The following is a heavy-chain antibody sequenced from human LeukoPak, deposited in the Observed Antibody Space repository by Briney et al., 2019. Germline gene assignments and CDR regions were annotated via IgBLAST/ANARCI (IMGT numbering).Heavy chain of an antibody. D-gene: IGHD3-22*01. V-gene: IGHV4-34*01. CDR3: ARGRTYYYDTSGYYPSIYYGMDV. J-gene: IGHJ6*02. CDR2: INHGEST. CDR1: GGSFSGYY. Sequence: PSETLSLTCAVSGGSFSGYYWYWIRQPPGKGLEWIGEINHGESTNYNPSLKSRATLSVDTSKNQFSRKLTSVTAADTAVYYCARGRTYYYDTSGYYPSIYYGMDVWGQGTTVIVSS.